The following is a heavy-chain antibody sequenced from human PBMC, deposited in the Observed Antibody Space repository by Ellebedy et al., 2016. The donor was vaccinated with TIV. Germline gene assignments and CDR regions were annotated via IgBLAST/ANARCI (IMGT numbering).Heavy chain of an antibody. CDR2: IYYSGST. V-gene: IGHV4-59*01. D-gene: IGHD1-7*01. Sequence: MPSETLSLTCTVSGDSLSNYYWSWIRQPPGKGLEWIGYIYYSGSTLYNPSLKSRLTMSIDPSKNHFSLKMTSVTAADTAVYYCARVGHNWNFLFLDYWGRGTLVTVSS. J-gene: IGHJ4*02. CDR1: GDSLSNYY. CDR3: ARVGHNWNFLFLDY.